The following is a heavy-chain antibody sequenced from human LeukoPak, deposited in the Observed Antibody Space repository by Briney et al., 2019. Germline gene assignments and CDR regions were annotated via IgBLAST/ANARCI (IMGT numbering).Heavy chain of an antibody. CDR1: GFTFSSYW. CDR2: IKQDGADK. V-gene: IGHV3-7*01. CDR3: ARNDLTVTLDY. J-gene: IGHJ4*02. Sequence: GGSLRLSCAASGFTFSSYWMSWVRQAPGKGLEWVANIKQDGADKYYVDSMKGRFTISRDNAKNSLYLQMDSLRAEDMAVYYCARNDLTVTLDYWGQGTLVTVSS. D-gene: IGHD4-17*01.